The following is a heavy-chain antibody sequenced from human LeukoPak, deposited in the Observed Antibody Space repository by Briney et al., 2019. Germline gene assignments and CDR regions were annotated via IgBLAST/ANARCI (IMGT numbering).Heavy chain of an antibody. CDR2: ISYDGSNT. CDR3: ARTPSYGAGSYGMDV. Sequence: GGSLRLSCAASGFTFTNYWMSWVRQAPGQGLEWVAVISYDGSNTYYADSVQGRFTMSRDNSKNTLYLQMNSLRAEDTAVYYCARTPSYGAGSYGMDVWGQGTTVTVSS. D-gene: IGHD3-10*01. CDR1: GFTFTNYW. V-gene: IGHV3-30-3*01. J-gene: IGHJ6*02.